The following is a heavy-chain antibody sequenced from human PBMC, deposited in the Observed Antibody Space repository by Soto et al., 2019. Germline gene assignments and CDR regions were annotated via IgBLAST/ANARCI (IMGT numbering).Heavy chain of an antibody. Sequence: GGSLRLSCAASGFTFSSYAMHWVRQAPGKGLEWVAVISYDGSNKYYADSVKGRFTISRDNSKNTLYLQMNSLRAEDTAVYYCASGGLVVVAADFDYWGQGTLVTVSS. D-gene: IGHD2-15*01. CDR2: ISYDGSNK. V-gene: IGHV3-30-3*01. CDR3: ASGGLVVVAADFDY. J-gene: IGHJ4*02. CDR1: GFTFSSYA.